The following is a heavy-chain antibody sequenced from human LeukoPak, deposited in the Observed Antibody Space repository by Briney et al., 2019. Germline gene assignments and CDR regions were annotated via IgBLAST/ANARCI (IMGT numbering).Heavy chain of an antibody. CDR2: IYYSGST. V-gene: IGHV4-59*01. CDR3: ARDREYGTFDY. Sequence: SETLSLTCTVSGGSISSYYWSWIRQPPGKGLEWIGYIYYSGSTNYNPSLKSRVAISVDTSKNQFSLKLSSVTAADTAVYYCARDREYGTFDYWGQGTLVTVSS. J-gene: IGHJ4*02. CDR1: GGSISSYY. D-gene: IGHD3-10*01.